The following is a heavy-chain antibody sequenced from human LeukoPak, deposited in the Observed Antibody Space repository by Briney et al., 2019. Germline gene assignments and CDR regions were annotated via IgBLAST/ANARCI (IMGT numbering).Heavy chain of an antibody. J-gene: IGHJ4*02. Sequence: GGSLSLSCAASGFTFSSYGMHWVRQAPGKGLEWVAVIWYDGSNKYYADSVKGRFTISRDNSKNTLYLQMNSLRAEDTAVYYCARVNSGSHLGVFDYWGQGTLVTVSS. V-gene: IGHV3-33*01. CDR3: ARVNSGSHLGVFDY. CDR2: IWYDGSNK. CDR1: GFTFSSYG. D-gene: IGHD1-26*01.